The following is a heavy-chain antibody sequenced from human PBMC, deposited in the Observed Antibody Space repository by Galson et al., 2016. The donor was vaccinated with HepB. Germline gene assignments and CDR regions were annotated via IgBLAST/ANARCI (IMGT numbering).Heavy chain of an antibody. V-gene: IGHV3-30-3*01. Sequence: SLRLSCAASGFSFSSYAMHWVRQAPGKGLEWVAVISYDGSKKYYTDSVKGRFTISRDNSKNTLYLQMNSLRTEDTVVYYCARDRSLKNGDYEGDYWGQGTLVTVSS. D-gene: IGHD4-17*01. J-gene: IGHJ4*02. CDR2: ISYDGSKK. CDR1: GFSFSSYA. CDR3: ARDRSLKNGDYEGDY.